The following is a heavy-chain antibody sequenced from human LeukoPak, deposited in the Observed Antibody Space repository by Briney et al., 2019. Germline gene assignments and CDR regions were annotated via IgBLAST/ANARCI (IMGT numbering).Heavy chain of an antibody. CDR1: GFTFSRYE. Sequence: GGSLRLSCAASGFTFSRYEMNWVRQAPGKGLEWVSYISSSGSTIYYADSVKGRFTISRDNAKNSLYLQMNSLRAEDTAVYYCARAPYYYDSSGYFHYWGQGTLVTVSS. CDR2: ISSSGSTI. V-gene: IGHV3-48*03. CDR3: ARAPYYYDSSGYFHY. D-gene: IGHD3-22*01. J-gene: IGHJ4*02.